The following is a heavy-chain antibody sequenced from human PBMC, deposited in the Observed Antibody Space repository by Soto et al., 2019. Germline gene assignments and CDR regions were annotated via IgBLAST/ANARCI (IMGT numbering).Heavy chain of an antibody. Sequence: XVSLRLFCAASGFTFSSYAMSWVRQAPGKGLEWVSAISGSGGSTYYADSVKGRFTISRDNSKNTLYLQMNSLRAEDTAVYYCAKAATMVRGVLGYYYGMDVWGQGTTVTVSS. V-gene: IGHV3-23*01. CDR3: AKAATMVRGVLGYYYGMDV. D-gene: IGHD3-10*01. J-gene: IGHJ6*02. CDR2: ISGSGGST. CDR1: GFTFSSYA.